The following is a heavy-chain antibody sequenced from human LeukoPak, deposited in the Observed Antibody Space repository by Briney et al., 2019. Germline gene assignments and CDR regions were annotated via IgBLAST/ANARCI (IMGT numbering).Heavy chain of an antibody. CDR2: IIPIFGTA. D-gene: IGHD4-17*01. CDR3: ARELTVTQEGWFDP. CDR1: GGTFSSYA. V-gene: IGHV1-69*05. J-gene: IGHJ5*02. Sequence: ASVKVSCKASGGTFSSYAISWVRQAPGQGLEWMGRIIPIFGTANYAQKFQGRVTITTDESTSTAYMELSSLRSEDTAVYYCARELTVTQEGWFDPWGRGTLVTVSS.